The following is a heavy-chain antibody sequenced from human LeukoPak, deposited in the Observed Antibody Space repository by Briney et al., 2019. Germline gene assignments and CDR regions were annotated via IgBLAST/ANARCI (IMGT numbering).Heavy chain of an antibody. D-gene: IGHD3-10*01. J-gene: IGHJ5*02. CDR3: ARDSGGDYYGSGSYKAQSGWFDP. CDR2: IIPILGIA. V-gene: IGHV1-69*04. Sequence: SVKVSCKSSGGTFNTYAFSWVRQVPGQGLEWMGRIIPILGIANYAQKFQGRVTITADKSTSTAYMELSSLRSEDTAVYYCARDSGGDYYGSGSYKAQSGWFDPWGQGTLVTVSS. CDR1: GGTFNTYA.